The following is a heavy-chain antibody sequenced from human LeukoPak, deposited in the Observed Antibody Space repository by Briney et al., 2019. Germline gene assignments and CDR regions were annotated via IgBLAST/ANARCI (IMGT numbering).Heavy chain of an antibody. J-gene: IGHJ4*02. D-gene: IGHD6-25*01. V-gene: IGHV4-39*02. CDR1: GDSISRSTYY. CDR3: ARSSGTGTFSY. Sequence: PSETLPLTCTVSGDSISRSTYYWAWIRQPPGKGLEWIGSVYYGRNPYFNPSLESRATISVDTSKNHFSLKMSSVTAADTAVYYCARSSGTGTFSYWGQGTLVTVSS. CDR2: VYYGRNP.